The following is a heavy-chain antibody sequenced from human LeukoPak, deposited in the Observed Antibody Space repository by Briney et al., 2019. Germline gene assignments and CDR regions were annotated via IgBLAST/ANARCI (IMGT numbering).Heavy chain of an antibody. J-gene: IGHJ6*02. CDR1: GGSISSGGYS. Sequence: SETLSLTCAVSGGSISSGGYSWSWIRQPPGKGLEWIGYIYHSGSTYYNPSLKSRVTISVDRSKNQFSLKLSSVTAADTAVYYCARADYDILGEGYYYYGMDVWGQGTTVTVSS. CDR3: ARADYDILGEGYYYYGMDV. V-gene: IGHV4-30-2*01. D-gene: IGHD3-9*01. CDR2: IYHSGST.